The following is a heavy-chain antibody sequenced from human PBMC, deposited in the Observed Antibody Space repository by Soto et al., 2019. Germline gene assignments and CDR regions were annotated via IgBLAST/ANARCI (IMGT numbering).Heavy chain of an antibody. V-gene: IGHV5-51*01. CDR1: GYSFTSYW. CDR3: ARHIGYDSSGYYYYYYYGMDV. Sequence: PGESLKISCKGSGYSFTSYWIGWVRQMPGKGLEWMWIIYPGDSDTRYSPSFQGQVTISADKSISTAYLQWSSLKASDTAMYYCARHIGYDSSGYYYYYYYGMDVWGQGTTVTVSS. J-gene: IGHJ6*02. CDR2: IYPGDSDT. D-gene: IGHD3-22*01.